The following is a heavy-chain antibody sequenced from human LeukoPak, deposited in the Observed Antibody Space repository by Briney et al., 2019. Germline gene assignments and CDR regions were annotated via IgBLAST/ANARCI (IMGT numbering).Heavy chain of an antibody. CDR2: INHSGST. Sequence: SETLSLTCAVYGGSFSGYYWSWIRQPPGKGLEWIGEINHSGSTNYNPSLKSRVTISVDTSKNQFSLKLSSVTAADTAVYYCARGCRDGYNPFDYWGQGTLVTVSS. CDR1: GGSFSGYY. D-gene: IGHD5-24*01. CDR3: ARGCRDGYNPFDY. J-gene: IGHJ4*02. V-gene: IGHV4-34*01.